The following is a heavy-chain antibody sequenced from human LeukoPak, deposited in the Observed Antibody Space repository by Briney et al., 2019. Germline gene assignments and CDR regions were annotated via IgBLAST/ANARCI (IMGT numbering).Heavy chain of an antibody. J-gene: IGHJ4*02. CDR1: GXTFSSYW. D-gene: IGHD2-2*01. CDR2: IKQDGSEK. Sequence: GGSLGLSCAASGXTFSSYWMSWVRQAPGKGLEWVANIKQDGSEKYYVDSVKGRFTISRDNAKNSLYLQMNSLRAEDTAVYYCARDQRYCSSSSCPWEPFDYWGQGTLVTVSS. V-gene: IGHV3-7*05. CDR3: ARDQRYCSSSSCPWEPFDY.